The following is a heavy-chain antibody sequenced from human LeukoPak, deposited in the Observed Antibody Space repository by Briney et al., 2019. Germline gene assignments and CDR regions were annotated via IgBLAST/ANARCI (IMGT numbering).Heavy chain of an antibody. CDR1: GGSISSYY. Sequence: PSETLSLTCTVSGGSISSYYWSWIRQPPGKGLEWIGYIYYSGSTNYNPSLKSRVTISVDTSKNQFSLKLSSVTAADTAVYYCARRLISGWYGTGFGYWGQGNLVTVSS. J-gene: IGHJ4*02. D-gene: IGHD6-19*01. CDR2: IYYSGST. CDR3: ARRLISGWYGTGFGY. V-gene: IGHV4-59*08.